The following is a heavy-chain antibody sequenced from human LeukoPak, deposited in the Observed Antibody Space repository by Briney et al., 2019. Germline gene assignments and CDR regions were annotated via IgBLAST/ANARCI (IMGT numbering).Heavy chain of an antibody. CDR2: IYSSVGST. Sequence: GGSLRLSCAASRFTFSGYSMNWVRQAPGKGLECVLIIYSSVGSTYYAGSVKGRFAISRDNSKNTLSLQLNSLRAEDTAVYYCAKLSGSHPSDYWGQGILVTVSS. CDR3: AKLSGSHPSDY. CDR1: RFTFSGYS. V-gene: IGHV3-23*01. D-gene: IGHD1-26*01. J-gene: IGHJ4*02.